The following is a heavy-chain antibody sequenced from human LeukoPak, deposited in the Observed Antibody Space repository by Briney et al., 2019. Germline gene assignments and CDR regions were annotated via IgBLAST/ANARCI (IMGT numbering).Heavy chain of an antibody. Sequence: GESLKISCKGSGYSFTSYWIGWVRQMPGKGLEWMGIICPGDSDTRYSPSFQGQVTISADKSISTAYLQWSSLKASDTAMYYCARGTYSYGYAFDYWGQGTLVTVSS. D-gene: IGHD5-18*01. J-gene: IGHJ4*02. CDR2: ICPGDSDT. CDR3: ARGTYSYGYAFDY. V-gene: IGHV5-51*01. CDR1: GYSFTSYW.